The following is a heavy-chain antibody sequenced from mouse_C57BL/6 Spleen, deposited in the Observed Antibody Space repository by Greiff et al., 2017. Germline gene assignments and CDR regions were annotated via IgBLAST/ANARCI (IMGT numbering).Heavy chain of an antibody. CDR1: GYAFSSYW. J-gene: IGHJ4*01. V-gene: IGHV1-80*01. CDR2: IYPGDGDT. Sequence: QVQLQQSGAELVKPGASVKISCKASGYAFSSYWMNWVKQRPGKGLEWIGQIYPGDGDTNYNGKFKGKATLTADKSSSTAYMQLSSLTSEDSAVYFCAREGITTTGYYYAMDYWGQGTSVTVSS. D-gene: IGHD2-4*01. CDR3: AREGITTTGYYYAMDY.